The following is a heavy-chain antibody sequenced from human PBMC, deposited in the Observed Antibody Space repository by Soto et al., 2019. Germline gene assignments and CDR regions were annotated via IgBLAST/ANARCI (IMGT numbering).Heavy chain of an antibody. CDR3: AKDPQHWLPIFDY. V-gene: IGHV3-23*01. Sequence: EVQLLESGGGLVQPGASLRLSCVASGFTFSNYAMSWVRQAPGKGLEWVSGISGSGGTTYYADSVKGRFTISRDNSKNTLFLQMNSLRAGDTDVYYCAKDPQHWLPIFDYWGLGALVTGSS. CDR2: ISGSGGTT. D-gene: IGHD6-19*01. J-gene: IGHJ4*02. CDR1: GFTFSNYA.